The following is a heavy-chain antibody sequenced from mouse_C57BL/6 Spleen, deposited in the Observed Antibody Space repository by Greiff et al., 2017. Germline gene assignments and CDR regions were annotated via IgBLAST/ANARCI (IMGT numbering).Heavy chain of an antibody. J-gene: IGHJ4*01. D-gene: IGHD4-1*01. V-gene: IGHV7-3*01. CDR2: IRNKANGYTT. Sequence: EVQRVESGGGLVQPGGSLSLSCAASGFTFTDYYMSWVRQPPGKALEWLGFIRNKANGYTTEYSASVKGRFTIAKDDSQSILYLQMNALRAEDSATYYSARQITGHYAMDYWGQGTSVTVSS. CDR1: GFTFTDYY. CDR3: ARQITGHYAMDY.